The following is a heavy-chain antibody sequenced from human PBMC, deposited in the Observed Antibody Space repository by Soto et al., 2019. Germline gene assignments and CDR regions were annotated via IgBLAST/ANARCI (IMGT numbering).Heavy chain of an antibody. CDR3: ANAIVYPGIVGPLRLV. D-gene: IGHD1-26*01. CDR2: ISGSGGST. CDR1: GFTFSSYA. J-gene: IGHJ4*02. V-gene: IGHV3-23*01. Sequence: GGSLRLSCAASGFTFSSYAMSWVRQAPGKGLEWVSAISGSGGSTYYADSVKGRFTISRDNSKNTLYLQMNSLRAEDTAVYYCANAIVYPGIVGPLRLVWGQGTLVTVSS.